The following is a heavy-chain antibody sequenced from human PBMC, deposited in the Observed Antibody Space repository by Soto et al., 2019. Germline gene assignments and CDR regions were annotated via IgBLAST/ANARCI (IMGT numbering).Heavy chain of an antibody. CDR3: AKTPGGGYSGYFFDY. Sequence: QPGGSLRLSCAASGFTFDDYAMHWVRQAPGKGLEWVSGVSWNSDTIGYADSVKGRFSISRDNAKNALYLQMNSLRAEDTAVYYCAKTPGGGYSGYFFDYWGQGT. D-gene: IGHD5-12*01. V-gene: IGHV3-9*01. CDR2: VSWNSDTI. CDR1: GFTFDDYA. J-gene: IGHJ4*02.